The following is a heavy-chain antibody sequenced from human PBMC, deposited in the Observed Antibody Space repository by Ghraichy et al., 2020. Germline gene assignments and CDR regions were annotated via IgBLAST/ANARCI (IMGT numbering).Heavy chain of an antibody. CDR2: INYSGRT. CDR1: GGSITSISLY. V-gene: IGHV4-39*01. D-gene: IGHD5-12*01. CDR3: VRRGYSGYD. Sequence: SETLSLTCTVSGGSITSISLYWGWIRQPPGKGLEWIVSINYSGRTNYKPSLESLVTISVDKSKNQFSLKLSSVTAAATAVFFCVRRGYSGYDWGQGTLVTVSS. J-gene: IGHJ4*02.